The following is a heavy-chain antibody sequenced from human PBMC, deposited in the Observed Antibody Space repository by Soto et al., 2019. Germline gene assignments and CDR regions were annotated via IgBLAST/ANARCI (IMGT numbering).Heavy chain of an antibody. J-gene: IGHJ4*02. CDR3: ARIRFVGATVYFDY. Sequence: GPTLVNHEQTVTLTCTFPGFSHRNSGMCVSWIRQPPGKALEWLALIDWDDDKYYSTSLKTRLTISKDTSKNQVVLTMTNMDPVDTATYYCARIRFVGATVYFDYWGQGTLVTVSS. V-gene: IGHV2-70*01. CDR2: IDWDDDK. CDR1: GFSHRNSGMC. D-gene: IGHD1-26*01.